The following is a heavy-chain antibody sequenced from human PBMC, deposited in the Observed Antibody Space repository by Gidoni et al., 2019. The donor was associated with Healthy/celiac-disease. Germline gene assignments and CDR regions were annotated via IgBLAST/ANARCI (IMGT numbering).Heavy chain of an antibody. Sequence: EVQLVESGGGLVKPGGSLRLHCAASGFTFSSYSMNWVRQAPGKGLEWVSSISSSSSYIYYADSVKGRFTISRDNAKNSLYLQMNSLRAEDTAVYYCASTHLSGYYDSSGSLGAFDYWGQGTLVTVSS. CDR2: ISSSSSYI. D-gene: IGHD3-22*01. CDR1: GFTFSSYS. J-gene: IGHJ4*02. V-gene: IGHV3-21*01. CDR3: ASTHLSGYYDSSGSLGAFDY.